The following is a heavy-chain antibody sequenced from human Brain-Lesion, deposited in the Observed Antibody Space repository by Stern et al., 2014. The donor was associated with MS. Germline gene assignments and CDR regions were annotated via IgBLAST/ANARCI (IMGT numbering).Heavy chain of an antibody. Sequence: QVQLQESGPGLVKPSETLSLTCTVSGGSISSSSYYWGWIRQPTGKGLEXIGSIYYSGSTYYNPSLKSRVTISVDTYKNQFSLKRSSVTAADTAVYYCAREMGFGAMEEYFQHWGQGTLVTVSS. V-gene: IGHV4-39*02. D-gene: IGHD5-18*01. CDR1: GGSISSSSYY. CDR2: IYYSGST. CDR3: AREMGFGAMEEYFQH. J-gene: IGHJ1*01.